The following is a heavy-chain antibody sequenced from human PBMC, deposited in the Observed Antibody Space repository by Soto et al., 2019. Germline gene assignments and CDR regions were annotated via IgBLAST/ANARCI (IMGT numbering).Heavy chain of an antibody. CDR1: GGTFSSYA. CDR2: IIPIFGTA. V-gene: IGHV1-69*13. CDR3: ARDLQGRYSSSSFDY. D-gene: IGHD6-6*01. J-gene: IGHJ4*02. Sequence: VASVKVSCKASGGTFSSYAISWVRQAPGQGLEWMGGIIPIFGTANYAQKFQGRVTITADESTSTAYMELSSLRSEDTAVYYCARDLQGRYSSSSFDYWGQGTLVTVSS.